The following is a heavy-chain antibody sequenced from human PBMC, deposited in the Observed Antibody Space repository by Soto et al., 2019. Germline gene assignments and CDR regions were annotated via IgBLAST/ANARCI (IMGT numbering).Heavy chain of an antibody. Sequence: QVQLVQSGAEVKKPGSSVKVSCKASGGTFSSYAISWVRQAPGQGLEWMGGIIPIFGTANYAQKLQGRVTITADESTSTAYMELSRLGSEDTAVYYCAGGEGVYAVTPKNGMEVWGQGTTVTVSS. CDR1: GGTFSSYA. D-gene: IGHD4-17*01. CDR3: AGGEGVYAVTPKNGMEV. J-gene: IGHJ6*02. V-gene: IGHV1-69*01. CDR2: IIPIFGTA.